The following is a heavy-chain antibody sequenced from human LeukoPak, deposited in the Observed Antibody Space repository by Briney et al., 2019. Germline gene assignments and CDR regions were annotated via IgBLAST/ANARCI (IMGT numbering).Heavy chain of an antibody. CDR1: GYTFTSYG. J-gene: IGHJ5*02. D-gene: IGHD3-3*01. V-gene: IGHV1-18*01. Sequence: ASVKVSCKASGYTFTSYGISWVRQAPGQGLEWMGWISAYNGNTNYAQKLQGRVTMTTDTSTSTAYMELRSLRSDDTAVYYCARVGYYDFWSGYNKQPTDNWLDPWGQGTLVTVSS. CDR3: ARVGYYDFWSGYNKQPTDNWLDP. CDR2: ISAYNGNT.